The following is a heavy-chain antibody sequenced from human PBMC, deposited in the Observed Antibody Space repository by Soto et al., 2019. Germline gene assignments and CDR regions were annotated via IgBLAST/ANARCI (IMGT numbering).Heavy chain of an antibody. CDR3: AHTYYASGAYFDY. J-gene: IGHJ4*02. V-gene: IGHV2-5*02. D-gene: IGHD3-10*01. CDR1: GSSLSTSSGVG. CDR2: IYWDDDK. Sequence: QITLKESGPTLVKPTQTLTLTCTFSGSSLSTSSGVGVGWIRQPPGKALEWLALIYWDDDKRYSPSLQSRLTITKDTSKNQVVLTMTNMDPVDTATYYCAHTYYASGAYFDYWGQGTLVTVSS.